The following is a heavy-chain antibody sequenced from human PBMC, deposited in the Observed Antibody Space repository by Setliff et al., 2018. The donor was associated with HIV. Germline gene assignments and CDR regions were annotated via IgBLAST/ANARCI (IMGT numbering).Heavy chain of an antibody. CDR1: GGSVSSGSYY. CDR2: IYYSGST. V-gene: IGHV4-61*01. CDR3: ARYSPRGYTLTGPY. D-gene: IGHD6-25*01. J-gene: IGHJ4*02. Sequence: PSETLSLTCTVSGGSVSSGSYYWSWIRQPPGKGLEWIGYIYYSGSTKHNPSLKSRVTISLDTSKNQFSLKLTSVTAAGTAVYYCARYSPRGYTLTGPYWGQGTLVTVSS.